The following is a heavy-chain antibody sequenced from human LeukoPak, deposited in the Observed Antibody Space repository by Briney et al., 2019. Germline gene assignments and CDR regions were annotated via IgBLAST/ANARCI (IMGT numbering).Heavy chain of an antibody. CDR1: GFTFSSYW. V-gene: IGHV3-74*01. CDR2: IKSDGGT. D-gene: IGHD3-22*01. J-gene: IGHJ1*01. CDR3: ARAPSEIGGYYPEYFRH. Sequence: GGSLRLSCAASGFTFSSYWMHWVRQAPGKGLVWVSRIKSDGGTNYADSVKGRFTISRDNAKNTLSLQMNSLRAEDTGVYYCARAPSEIGGYYPEYFRHWGQSALVTVSS.